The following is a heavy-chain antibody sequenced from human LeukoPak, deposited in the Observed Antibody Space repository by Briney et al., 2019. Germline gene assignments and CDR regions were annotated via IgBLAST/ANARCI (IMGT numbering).Heavy chain of an antibody. CDR3: AKQVGPTKYFDY. Sequence: QAGGSLRLSCAASGFTFSSYAMSWVRQAPGKGLEWVSAISGSGGSTYYADSVKGRFTISRDNSKNTLYLQMNSLRAEDTAIYYCAKQVGPTKYFDYWGQGTLVTVSS. CDR1: GFTFSSYA. D-gene: IGHD1-26*01. J-gene: IGHJ4*02. CDR2: ISGSGGST. V-gene: IGHV3-23*01.